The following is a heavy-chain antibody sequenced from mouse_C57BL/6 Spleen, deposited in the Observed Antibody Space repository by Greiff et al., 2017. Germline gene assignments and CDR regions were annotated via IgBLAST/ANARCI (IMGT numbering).Heavy chain of an antibody. CDR1: GFTFSDYG. D-gene: IGHD1-1*01. J-gene: IGHJ1*03. CDR3: ARPDYYGSYWYFDV. CDR2: ISSGSSTI. V-gene: IGHV5-17*01. Sequence: EVQVVESGGGLVKPGGSLKLSCAASGFTFSDYGMHWVRQAPEKGLEWVAYISSGSSTIYYADTVKGRFPISRDNAKNTLFLQMTSLRSEDTAMYYCARPDYYGSYWYFDVWGTGTTVTVSS.